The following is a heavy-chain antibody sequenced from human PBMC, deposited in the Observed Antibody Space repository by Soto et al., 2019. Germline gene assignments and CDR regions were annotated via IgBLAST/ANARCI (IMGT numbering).Heavy chain of an antibody. V-gene: IGHV4-59*08. D-gene: IGHD3-9*01. CDR3: ARAYDILTGYYFDY. J-gene: IGHJ4*02. CDR2: IYYSGST. CDR1: GGSISSYY. Sequence: SETLSLTCTVSGGSISSYYWSWIRQPPGKGLAWIGYIYYSGSTNYNPSLKSRVTISVDTSKNQFSLKLSSVTAADTAVYYCARAYDILTGYYFDYWGQGTLVTVSS.